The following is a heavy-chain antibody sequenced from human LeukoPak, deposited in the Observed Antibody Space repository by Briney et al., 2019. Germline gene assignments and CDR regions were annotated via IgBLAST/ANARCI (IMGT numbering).Heavy chain of an antibody. Sequence: SETLSLTCTVSGGSISSGGYYWSWLRQHPGKGLEWIGYIYYSGSTNYNPSLKSRVTISVDTSKNQFSLKLSSVTAADTAVYYCARDAVAGNRPNYATGFNWFDPWGQGTLVTVSS. J-gene: IGHJ5*02. CDR3: ARDAVAGNRPNYATGFNWFDP. CDR1: GGSISSGGYY. CDR2: IYYSGST. V-gene: IGHV4-61*08. D-gene: IGHD6-19*01.